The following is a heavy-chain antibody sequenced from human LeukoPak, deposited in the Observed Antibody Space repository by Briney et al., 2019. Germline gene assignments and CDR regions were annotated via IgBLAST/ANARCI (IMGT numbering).Heavy chain of an antibody. CDR3: ARETPDSSSWTAFDF. Sequence: GGSLRLSCAASGFTFSNYNMNWVRQAPGKVLEWVAYITLSRTTIYYADSVKGRFTISRDNAKNSLSLQMNSLRDEDTAAYYCARETPDSSSWTAFDFWGQGTLVTVSS. D-gene: IGHD6-13*01. J-gene: IGHJ4*02. CDR2: ITLSRTTI. V-gene: IGHV3-48*02. CDR1: GFTFSNYN.